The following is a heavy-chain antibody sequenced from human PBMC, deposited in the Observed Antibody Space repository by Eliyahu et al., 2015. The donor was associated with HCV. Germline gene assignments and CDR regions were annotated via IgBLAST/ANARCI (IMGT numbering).Heavy chain of an antibody. V-gene: IGHV3-43*02. D-gene: IGHD3-3*01. CDR1: GFTFDDYA. Sequence: EVQLVESGGGVVQPGGSLRLSCAASGFTFDDYAMHWVRQAPGKGLEWVSLISGDGGSTYYADSVKGRFTISRDNSKNSLYLQMNSLRTEDTALYYCAKDGYVYDFWSGSSYYFDYWGQGTLVTVSS. CDR3: AKDGYVYDFWSGSSYYFDY. CDR2: ISGDGGST. J-gene: IGHJ4*02.